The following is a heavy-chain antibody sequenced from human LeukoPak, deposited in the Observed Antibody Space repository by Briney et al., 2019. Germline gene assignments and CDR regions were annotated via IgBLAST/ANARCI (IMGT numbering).Heavy chain of an antibody. CDR2: IYSGGST. CDR1: GFTVSSNY. D-gene: IGHD3-10*01. V-gene: IGHV3-66*01. J-gene: IGHJ4*02. CDR3: ARTGVGYYYGSGSFPYYFDY. Sequence: GGSLRLSCAASGFTVSSNYMSWVRQAPGKGLEWVSVIYSGGSTYYADSVKGRFTISRDNSKNTLYLQMNSLRAEDTAVYYCARTGVGYYYGSGSFPYYFDYWGQGTLVTVSS.